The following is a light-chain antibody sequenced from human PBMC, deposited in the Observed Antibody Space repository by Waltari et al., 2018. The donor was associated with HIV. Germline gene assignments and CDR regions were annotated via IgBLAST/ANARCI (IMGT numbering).Light chain of an antibody. J-gene: IGKJ1*01. Sequence: DTALTQSPGTRSLSPAEAAIFSCRTSQPVSSSHLGWYQQKPDQAPRLLVYGASTRAAGIPDRFSGSGSGADFTLSISRLEPEDFAVYYCHQYGSSPETLGQGTKV. CDR1: QPVSSSH. V-gene: IGKV3-20*01. CDR3: HQYGSSPET. CDR2: GAS.